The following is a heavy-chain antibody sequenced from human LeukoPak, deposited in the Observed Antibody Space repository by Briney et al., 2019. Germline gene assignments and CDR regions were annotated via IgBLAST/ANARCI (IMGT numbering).Heavy chain of an antibody. CDR2: ISYDGSNE. V-gene: IGHV3-30*18. CDR3: AKTGNYNRNGFDY. D-gene: IGHD1-14*01. Sequence: PGRSLRLSCAASRFTFSNYGMHWVRQAPGKGLEWVAIISYDGSNEYYADSVKGRFTISRDNSKNTLYLQMNSLRVEDSAVYYCAKTGNYNRNGFDYWGQGTLVTVSS. CDR1: RFTFSNYG. J-gene: IGHJ4*02.